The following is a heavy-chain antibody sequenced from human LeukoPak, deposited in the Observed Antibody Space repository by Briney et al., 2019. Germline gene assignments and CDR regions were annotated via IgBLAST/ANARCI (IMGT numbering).Heavy chain of an antibody. D-gene: IGHD3-22*01. J-gene: IGHJ4*02. Sequence: GESLKISCKGSGYSFTSYRIGWVRQMPGKGLEWMGIIYPGDSDTRYSPSFQGQVTISADKSISTAYLQWSSLKASDTAMYYCARAYYYDSSGYYLNFDYWGQGTLVTVSS. CDR1: GYSFTSYR. CDR3: ARAYYYDSSGYYLNFDY. CDR2: IYPGDSDT. V-gene: IGHV5-51*01.